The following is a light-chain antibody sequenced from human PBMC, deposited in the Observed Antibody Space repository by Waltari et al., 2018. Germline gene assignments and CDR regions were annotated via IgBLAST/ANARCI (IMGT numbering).Light chain of an antibody. CDR2: GKN. Sequence: SSELTPDPAVSVALGQTVRITCQGDSLQSYYASWYQQKPGQAPVLVIYGKNNRPSGIPDRFSGSSSGNTASLTITGAQAEDEADYYCNSRDSSGNRVFGGGTKLTVL. CDR1: SLQSYY. J-gene: IGLJ3*02. CDR3: NSRDSSGNRV. V-gene: IGLV3-19*01.